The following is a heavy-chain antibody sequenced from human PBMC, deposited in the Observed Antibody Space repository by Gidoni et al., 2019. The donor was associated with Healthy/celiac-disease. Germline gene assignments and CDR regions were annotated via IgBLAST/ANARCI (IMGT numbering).Heavy chain of an antibody. V-gene: IGHV3-30*18. CDR1: GFTFSSYG. CDR2: ISYDGSNK. Sequence: QVQLVESGGGVVKPGRSLSLSCAASGFTFSSYGMHWVRQAPGKGLEWVAVISYDGSNKYYADSVKGRFTISRDNSKNTLYLQMNSLRAEDTAVYYCAKAGDPDFDYWGQGTLVTVSS. D-gene: IGHD1-26*01. CDR3: AKAGDPDFDY. J-gene: IGHJ4*02.